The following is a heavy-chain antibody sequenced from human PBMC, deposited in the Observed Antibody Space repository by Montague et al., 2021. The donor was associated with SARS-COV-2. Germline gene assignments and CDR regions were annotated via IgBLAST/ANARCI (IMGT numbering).Heavy chain of an antibody. Sequence: SLRLSCAASGFTFSSYVMSWVRQAPGKGLEWVSAISGSGGSTYYADSVKGRFTISRDNSKNTLYLQMNSLRAEDTAVYYCAKEDTHPKDAFDIWGQGTMVTVSS. J-gene: IGHJ3*02. CDR1: GFTFSSYV. CDR2: ISGSGGST. V-gene: IGHV3-23*01. CDR3: AKEDTHPKDAFDI.